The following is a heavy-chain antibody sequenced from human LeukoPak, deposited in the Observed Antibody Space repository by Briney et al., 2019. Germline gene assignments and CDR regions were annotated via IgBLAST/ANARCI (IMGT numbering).Heavy chain of an antibody. Sequence: ASVKVSCKASGYTFTSYGISWVRQAPGQGLEWMGWISAYNGNTNYAQKLQGRVTMTTDTSTSTAYMELRSLRSDDTAVYYCARARYYDFWSGWEIDYWGQGTLVTVSS. V-gene: IGHV1-18*01. CDR3: ARARYYDFWSGWEIDY. CDR2: ISAYNGNT. CDR1: GYTFTSYG. J-gene: IGHJ4*02. D-gene: IGHD3-3*01.